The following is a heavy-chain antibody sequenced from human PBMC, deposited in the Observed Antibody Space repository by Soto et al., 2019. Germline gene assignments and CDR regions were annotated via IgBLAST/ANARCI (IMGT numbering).Heavy chain of an antibody. J-gene: IGHJ4*02. V-gene: IGHV4-39*01. CDR3: ASEKDYYGSGSYYNDDY. Sequence: PSETLSLTCTVSGGSISSSSYYWGWIRQPPGKGLEWIGSIYYSGSTYYNPSLKSRVTISVDTSKNQFSLKLSSVTAADTAVYYCASEKDYYGSGSYYNDDYWGQGTLVTVS. D-gene: IGHD3-10*01. CDR1: GGSISSSSYY. CDR2: IYYSGST.